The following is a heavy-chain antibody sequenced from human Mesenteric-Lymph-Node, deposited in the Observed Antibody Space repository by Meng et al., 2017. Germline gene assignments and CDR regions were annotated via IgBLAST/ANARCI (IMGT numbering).Heavy chain of an antibody. J-gene: IGHJ3*02. CDR3: ARAGPGWFGESHAFDI. CDR1: GFTVSSNY. CDR2: IYSGGST. D-gene: IGHD3-10*01. V-gene: IGHV3-53*04. Sequence: GESLKISCAASGFTVSSNYMSWVRQAPGKGLEWVSVIYSGGSTYDADSVKGRFTIARHNSKNTLYLQMNSLRAEDTAVYYCARAGPGWFGESHAFDIWGQGTMVTVSS.